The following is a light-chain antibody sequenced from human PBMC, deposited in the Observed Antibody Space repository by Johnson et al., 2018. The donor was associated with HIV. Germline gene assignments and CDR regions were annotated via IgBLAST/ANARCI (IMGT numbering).Light chain of an antibody. CDR2: DNN. J-gene: IGLJ1*01. Sequence: QSVLTQPPSVSAAPGQKVTISCSGSSSNIGNNYVSWYQQLPGTAPKLLIHDNNQRPSGIPDRFSGSKSGTSATLGITGLQTGDEADYYCGTWDSSLSAEAVFGSGTKVTVL. CDR3: GTWDSSLSAEAV. V-gene: IGLV1-51*01. CDR1: SSNIGNNY.